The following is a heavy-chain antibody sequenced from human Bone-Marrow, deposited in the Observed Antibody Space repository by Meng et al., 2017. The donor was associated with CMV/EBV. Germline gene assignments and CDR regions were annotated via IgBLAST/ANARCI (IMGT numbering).Heavy chain of an antibody. CDR3: TRGFPGGGHAVFSDD. CDR2: IHYSGTT. D-gene: IGHD3-16*01. CDR1: GGSMSSYY. J-gene: IGHJ4*02. Sequence: SETLSLTCRVSGGSMSSYYWTWIRHSPGEGLEWIGWIHYSGTTSFNPSLKSRVAISIDTSKNQFFLNLKSVTAADTAVYYCTRGFPGGGHAVFSDDWGQGMLVTVSS. V-gene: IGHV4-59*01.